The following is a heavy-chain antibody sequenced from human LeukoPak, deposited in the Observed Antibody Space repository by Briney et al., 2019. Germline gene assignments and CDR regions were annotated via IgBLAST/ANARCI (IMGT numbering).Heavy chain of an antibody. CDR1: GFTFSSYA. V-gene: IGHV3-30*04. J-gene: IGHJ4*02. Sequence: SGGSLRLSCAASGFTFSSYAMHWVRQAPGKGLEWVAVISYDGSNKYYADSVKGRFTISRDNSKNTLYLQMNSLRAEDTAVYYCARGPTYYFDYWGRGTLVTVSS. CDR2: ISYDGSNK. CDR3: ARGPTYYFDY.